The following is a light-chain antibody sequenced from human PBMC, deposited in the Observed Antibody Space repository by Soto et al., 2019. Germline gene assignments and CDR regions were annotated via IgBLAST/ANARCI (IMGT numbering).Light chain of an antibody. CDR3: QQLNRYPPFT. CDR2: AAS. CDR1: QGISTY. Sequence: DIQLTQSPSFLSASVGDRVTITCRASQGISTYLAWYQPRPGKAPKLLIYAASTLQSGVPSRFSGSGSGTEFTHTISGLQPEDFATYYCQQLNRYPPFTFGPGTKVDI. V-gene: IGKV1-9*01. J-gene: IGKJ3*01.